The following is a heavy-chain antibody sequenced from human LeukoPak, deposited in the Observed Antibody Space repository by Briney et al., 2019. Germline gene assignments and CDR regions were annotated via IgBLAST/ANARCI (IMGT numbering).Heavy chain of an antibody. D-gene: IGHD6-13*01. J-gene: IGHJ4*02. CDR2: IYYSGTT. Sequence: SETLSLTCTVSGGSISSSSYYWGWIRQPPGKGLEWIGTIYYSGTTYYNPSLKSRVTISVDTSKNQFSLRLTSVTATDTAVYYCEFGFSSSLGDYWGQGTLVTVSS. CDR1: GGSISSSSYY. V-gene: IGHV4-39*01. CDR3: EFGFSSSLGDY.